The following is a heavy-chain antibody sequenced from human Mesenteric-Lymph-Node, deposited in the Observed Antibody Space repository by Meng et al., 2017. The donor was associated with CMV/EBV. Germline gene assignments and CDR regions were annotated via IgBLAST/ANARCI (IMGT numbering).Heavy chain of an antibody. CDR3: ARERLNNVWGDYDSGPYFDH. CDR2: IFQSGTT. CDR1: GSSLKTYS. D-gene: IGHD3-16*01. Sequence: SETLSLTCSVVGSSLKTYSWSWIRQTPGNGLEWIGNIFQSGTTIYNPSLESRVTMSVDTSNNQFSLKLTSVTAADTAVYYCARERLNNVWGDYDSGPYFDHWGQGALVTVSS. V-gene: IGHV4-59*01. J-gene: IGHJ4*02.